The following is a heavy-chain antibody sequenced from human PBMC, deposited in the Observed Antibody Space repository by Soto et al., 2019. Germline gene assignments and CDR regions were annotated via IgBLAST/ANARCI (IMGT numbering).Heavy chain of an antibody. CDR1: GYTFTSYA. CDR3: ARHVGYSYEDYFDY. Sequence: QVQLVQSGAEVKKPGASVKVSCKASGYTFTSYAISWVRQAPGQGLEWMGWFSAYNGNTNYAQKLQGRVTMTRDTSTSTDYMELRSLRSDDTAVYYCARHVGYSYEDYFDYWGQGTLVTVSS. V-gene: IGHV1-18*01. CDR2: FSAYNGNT. J-gene: IGHJ4*02. D-gene: IGHD5-18*01.